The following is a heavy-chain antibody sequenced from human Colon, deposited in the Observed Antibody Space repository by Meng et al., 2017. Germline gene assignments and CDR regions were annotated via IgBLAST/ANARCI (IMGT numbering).Heavy chain of an antibody. CDR1: GYSLIDYG. D-gene: IGHD6-13*01. V-gene: IGHV1-18*01. CDR3: ARTPFASSAGTIGNWFDP. J-gene: IGHJ5*02. CDR2: VSVFNGVT. Sequence: VHLVQSGVEVGKPGASMKVSCKASGYSLIDYGISWVRQAPGQGLEWMGWVSVFNGVTNYAQKFRGRVTMTADTSTATAYMELRSLTSDDTAVYYCARTPFASSAGTIGNWFDPWGQGTLVTVSS.